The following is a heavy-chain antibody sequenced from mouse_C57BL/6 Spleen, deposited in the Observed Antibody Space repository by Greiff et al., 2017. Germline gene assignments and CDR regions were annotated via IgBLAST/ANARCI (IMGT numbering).Heavy chain of an antibody. J-gene: IGHJ2*01. CDR2: INPNNGGT. CDR3: AREGYGSSLDY. V-gene: IGHV1-22*01. CDR1: GYTFTDYN. D-gene: IGHD1-1*01. Sequence: EVQLVESGPELVKPGASVKMSCKASGYTFTDYNMHWVKQSHGKSLEWIGYINPNNGGTSYNQKFKGKATLTVNKSSSTAYMELRSLTSEDSAVYYCAREGYGSSLDYWGQGTTLTVSS.